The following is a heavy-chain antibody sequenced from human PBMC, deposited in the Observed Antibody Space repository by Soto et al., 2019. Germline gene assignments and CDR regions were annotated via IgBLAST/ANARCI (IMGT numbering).Heavy chain of an antibody. D-gene: IGHD3-3*01. CDR2: ISGSGGST. J-gene: IGHJ6*02. V-gene: IGHV3-23*01. Sequence: GGSLRLSCAASGFTFSSYAMSWVRQAPGKGLEWVSAISGSGGSTYYADSVKGRFTISRDNSKNTLYLQMNSLRAEDTAVYYCAKSPVRFLEWFYGMDVWGQGTTVTVSS. CDR1: GFTFSSYA. CDR3: AKSPVRFLEWFYGMDV.